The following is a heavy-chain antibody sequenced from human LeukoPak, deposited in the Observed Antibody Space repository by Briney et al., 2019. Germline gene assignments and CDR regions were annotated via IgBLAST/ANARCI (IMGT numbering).Heavy chain of an antibody. CDR2: ISSGSSYI. D-gene: IGHD6-13*01. CDR3: AKGQPTRYSSSCYFDY. J-gene: IGHJ4*02. Sequence: GGSLRLSCAASGFTFSSYNMNWVRQAPGMGLEWVSSISSGSSYIYYADSVKGRFTISRDNAKNSLYLQMNSLRAEDTALYYCAKGQPTRYSSSCYFDYWGQGTLVTVSS. V-gene: IGHV3-21*04. CDR1: GFTFSSYN.